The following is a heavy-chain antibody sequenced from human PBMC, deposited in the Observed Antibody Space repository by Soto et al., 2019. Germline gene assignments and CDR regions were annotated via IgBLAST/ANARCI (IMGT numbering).Heavy chain of an antibody. V-gene: IGHV1-69*12. Sequence: QVQLVQSGAEVKKPGSSVKVSCKASGGTFSSYAISWVRQAPGQGLEWMGEIIPICGTANYAQKFQGRVTITADESTSTAYMELSSLRSEETAVYYCARDRGPSSGYYPYWFDPWGQGTLVTVSS. CDR3: ARDRGPSSGYYPYWFDP. CDR2: IIPICGTA. D-gene: IGHD3-22*01. CDR1: GGTFSSYA. J-gene: IGHJ5*02.